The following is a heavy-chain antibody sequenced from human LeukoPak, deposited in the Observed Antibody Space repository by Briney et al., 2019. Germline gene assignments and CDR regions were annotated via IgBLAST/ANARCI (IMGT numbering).Heavy chain of an antibody. CDR2: ISWNSGSI. V-gene: IGHV3-9*01. J-gene: IGHJ4*02. CDR1: GFTFDDYA. CDR3: ARGSSGVTRDFDY. Sequence: GRSLRLSCAASGFTFDDYAMHWVRQAPGKGLEWVSGISWNSGSIGYADSVKGRFTISRDNAKNSLYLQMNSLRAEDTAVYYCARGSSGVTRDFDYWGQGTLVTVSS. D-gene: IGHD4-23*01.